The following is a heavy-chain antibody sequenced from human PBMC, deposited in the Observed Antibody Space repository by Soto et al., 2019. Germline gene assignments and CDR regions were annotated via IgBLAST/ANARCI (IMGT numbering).Heavy chain of an antibody. Sequence: ASVKVSCKASGYTFTSYAMHWVRQAPGQRLEWMGWINSGNGNTKYSQKFQGRVTITRDTSASTAYMELSSLRSEDTAVYYCARDIQLGPYYDFWSGYFDLWGRGTLVTVSS. CDR2: INSGNGNT. CDR1: GYTFTSYA. J-gene: IGHJ2*01. D-gene: IGHD3-3*01. CDR3: ARDIQLGPYYDFWSGYFDL. V-gene: IGHV1-3*01.